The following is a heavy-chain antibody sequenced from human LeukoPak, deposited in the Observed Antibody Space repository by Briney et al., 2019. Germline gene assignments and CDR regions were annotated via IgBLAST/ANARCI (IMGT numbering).Heavy chain of an antibody. CDR2: ISSSSSYI. Sequence: GGSLRLSCAASGFSFRISSMSWVRQAPGKGLEWVSSISSSSSYIYYADSVKGRFTISRDNAKNSLYLQMNSLRAEDTAVYYCARGPSVGKTIYYFDYWGQGSLVSVSS. D-gene: IGHD1-1*01. J-gene: IGHJ4*02. CDR3: ARGPSVGKTIYYFDY. V-gene: IGHV3-21*01. CDR1: GFSFRISS.